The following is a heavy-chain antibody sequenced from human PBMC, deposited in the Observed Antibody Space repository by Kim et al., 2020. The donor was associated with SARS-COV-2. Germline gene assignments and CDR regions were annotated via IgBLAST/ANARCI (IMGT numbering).Heavy chain of an antibody. V-gene: IGHV3-30-3*01. J-gene: IGHJ6*02. Sequence: GGSLRLSCAASGFTFSSCAMHWVRQAPGKGFEWVAVISYDGINKYYADSVKGRFTISRDNSKNTLYLQLNSLRAEDTALYYCARDPCSRLRGVTYSYYGMDVWGQGTTVTVSS. CDR3: ARDPCSRLRGVTYSYYGMDV. CDR2: ISYDGINK. CDR1: GFTFSSCA. D-gene: IGHD3-10*01.